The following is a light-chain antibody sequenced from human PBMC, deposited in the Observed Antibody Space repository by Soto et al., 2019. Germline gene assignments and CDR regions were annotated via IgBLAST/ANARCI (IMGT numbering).Light chain of an antibody. J-gene: IGKJ1*01. CDR1: QSVSNNY. Sequence: VFTQSPCTVSLSPGERATLSCRASQSVSNNYLAWYQQKPGQAPRLLIYGASNRATGIPDRFSGSGSGTDFTLTISRLEPEDFAVYYCQQYGSSGTFGQGTEVDIK. CDR3: QQYGSSGT. CDR2: GAS. V-gene: IGKV3-20*01.